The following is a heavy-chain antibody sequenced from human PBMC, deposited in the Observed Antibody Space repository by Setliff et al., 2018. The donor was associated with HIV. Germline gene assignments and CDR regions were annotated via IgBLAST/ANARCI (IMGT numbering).Heavy chain of an antibody. CDR2: ISRSGNTI. CDR1: GFTFNGYS. D-gene: IGHD3-10*01. J-gene: IGHJ4*02. CDR3: ARLLRGGGDYFDY. V-gene: IGHV3-48*04. Sequence: HPGGSLRLSCTVSGFTFNGYSMTWVRQAPGKGLEWVSYISRSGNTIYYADSVKGRFTISRDNAKNSLFLQMNSLRAEDTAIYYCARLLRGGGDYFDYWGQGTLVTVS.